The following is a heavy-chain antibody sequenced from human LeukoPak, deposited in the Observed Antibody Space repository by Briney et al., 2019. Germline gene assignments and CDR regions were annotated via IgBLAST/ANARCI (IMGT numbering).Heavy chain of an antibody. Sequence: TGGSLRLPCAASGFTFGSYGMHWVRQAPGKGLEWVAVISFDGSIKYYADSVKGRFTISRDNSKNTLFLQMNSLRPEDTAVYYCAKDRNVGLDAIDVWGQGTLVTVSS. CDR3: AKDRNVGLDAIDV. CDR1: GFTFGSYG. D-gene: IGHD3-10*02. J-gene: IGHJ3*01. CDR2: ISFDGSIK. V-gene: IGHV3-30*18.